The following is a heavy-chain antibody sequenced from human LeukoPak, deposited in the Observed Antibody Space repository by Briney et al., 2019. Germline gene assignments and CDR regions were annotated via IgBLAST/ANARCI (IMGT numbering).Heavy chain of an antibody. Sequence: AGSLTLTCAASGFTISNYHMNWLRQAPGKGLEWVSSISGSGTYIYYAYQLKGRITSARATAKNYLDLQMNSPRAEATAFYYRGRNAYYDFWNDYGTEAFDIWGQGT. J-gene: IGHJ3*02. D-gene: IGHD3-3*01. CDR2: ISGSGTYI. V-gene: IGHV3-21*01. CDR1: GFTISNYH. CDR3: GRNAYYDFWNDYGTEAFDI.